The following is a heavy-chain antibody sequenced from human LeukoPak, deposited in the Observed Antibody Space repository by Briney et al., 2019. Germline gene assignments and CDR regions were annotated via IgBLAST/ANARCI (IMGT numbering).Heavy chain of an antibody. J-gene: IGHJ4*02. D-gene: IGHD4-23*01. V-gene: IGHV3-74*01. CDR3: VRGNGYGGPKY. CDR2: IDRDGSRI. Sequence: GGSLRLSCAVSGFTFSSYWMHWVRQAPGKGLVWVSRIDRDGSRINYADSVKGRFTISRDNGKNTLFLQMNSLRAEDAAVYYWVRGNGYGGPKYWGQGTLVTVSS. CDR1: GFTFSSYW.